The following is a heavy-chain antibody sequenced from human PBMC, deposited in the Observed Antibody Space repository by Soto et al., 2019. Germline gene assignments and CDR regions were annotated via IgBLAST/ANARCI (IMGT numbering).Heavy chain of an antibody. J-gene: IGHJ4*02. D-gene: IGHD2-15*01. CDR2: INPSSGGT. Sequence: ASVKVSCKASGYTFTSYGISWVRQAPGQGLEWMGWINPSSGGTNYVQKFQGRVTMTRDTSVSTAYMELSRLRSDDKAVYYCASIPSGESAATADYWGQGTLVTVSS. CDR1: GYTFTSYG. V-gene: IGHV1-2*02. CDR3: ASIPSGESAATADY.